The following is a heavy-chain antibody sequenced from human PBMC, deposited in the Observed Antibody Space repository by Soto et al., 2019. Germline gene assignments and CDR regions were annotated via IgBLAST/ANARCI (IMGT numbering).Heavy chain of an antibody. CDR2: ISSGSTHT. J-gene: IGHJ4*02. Sequence: PGGSLRLSCEASGFAFSSYSMNWVRQAPGKGLEWVSSISSGSTHTDYADSVKGRFTISRDNAKNSVSLQMNSRRAEDTALYYCARDHGTAFDYWGQGA. CDR1: GFAFSSYS. V-gene: IGHV3-21*01. CDR3: ARDHGTAFDY.